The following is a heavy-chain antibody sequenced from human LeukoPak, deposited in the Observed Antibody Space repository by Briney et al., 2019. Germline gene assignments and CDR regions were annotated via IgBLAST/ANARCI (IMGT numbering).Heavy chain of an antibody. D-gene: IGHD1-14*01. CDR1: GFTVITND. J-gene: IGHJ4*02. V-gene: IGHV3-53*01. Sequence: GGSLRLSCAASGFTVITNDMTWVRQAPGKGIEWVSFLYSAGNTKYAASVQCRFTISRDNSNNTLYLEMNSLSPDDTAVYYCARGVEPLAANTLAYWGQGTLVTVSS. CDR2: LYSAGNT. CDR3: ARGVEPLAANTLAY.